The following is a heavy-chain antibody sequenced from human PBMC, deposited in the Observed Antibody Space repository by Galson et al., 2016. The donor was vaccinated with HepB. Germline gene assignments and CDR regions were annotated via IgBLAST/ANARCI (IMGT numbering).Heavy chain of an antibody. V-gene: IGHV3-7*03. Sequence: SLRLSCAASGFTFSNSWMTWVRQAPGKGLEWVANIKHDGSDKFYVDSVKGRFTISRDNAKNSLYLHMNSLSAEDTAVYYCARDVLLWLVDPARIPRHRDNDYYYYWGMDCWGQGATVTVSS. CDR1: GFTFSNSW. CDR2: IKHDGSDK. J-gene: IGHJ6*02. D-gene: IGHD6-19*01. CDR3: ARDVLLWLVDPARIPRHRDNDYYYYWGMDC.